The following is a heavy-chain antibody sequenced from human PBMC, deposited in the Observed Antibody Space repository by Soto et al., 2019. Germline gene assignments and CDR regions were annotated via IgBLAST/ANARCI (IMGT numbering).Heavy chain of an antibody. J-gene: IGHJ6*02. Sequence: HPGGSLRLSCAASGFTFSSYGMHWVRQAPGKGLEWVAVISYDGSNKYYADSVKGRFTISRDNSKNTLYLQMNSLRAEDTAVYYCANDYTQQGMDVWGQGTTVTVSS. V-gene: IGHV3-30*18. D-gene: IGHD6-13*01. CDR1: GFTFSSYG. CDR3: ANDYTQQGMDV. CDR2: ISYDGSNK.